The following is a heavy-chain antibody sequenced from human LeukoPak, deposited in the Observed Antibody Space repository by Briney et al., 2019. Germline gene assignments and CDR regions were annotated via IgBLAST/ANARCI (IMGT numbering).Heavy chain of an antibody. CDR3: AHTLMYPLRILRLGESQPTPFDY. D-gene: IGHD3-16*01. CDR1: GFSLSTSGVG. Sequence: SGPTLVKPTQTLTLTCTLSGFSLSTSGVGVGWIRQPPGKALEWLALIYWDDDKRYSPSLKSRLTITKDTSKNQVVLTMTNMDPVDTATYYCAHTLMYPLRILRLGESQPTPFDYWGQGTLVTVSS. V-gene: IGHV2-5*02. J-gene: IGHJ4*02. CDR2: IYWDDDK.